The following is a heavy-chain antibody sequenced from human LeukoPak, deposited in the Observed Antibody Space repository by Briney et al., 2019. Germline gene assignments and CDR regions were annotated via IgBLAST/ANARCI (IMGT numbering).Heavy chain of an antibody. J-gene: IGHJ4*02. CDR1: GGAFSSYG. V-gene: IGHV1-69*06. Sequence: SVKVSCKASGGAFSSYGISWVRQAPGQGLEWMGGIIPIFGTANYAQKFQGRVTITADKSTSTAYMELSSLRSEDTAVYYCARSPMVRGVITPNFDYWGQGTLVTVSS. CDR2: IIPIFGTA. CDR3: ARSPMVRGVITPNFDY. D-gene: IGHD3-10*01.